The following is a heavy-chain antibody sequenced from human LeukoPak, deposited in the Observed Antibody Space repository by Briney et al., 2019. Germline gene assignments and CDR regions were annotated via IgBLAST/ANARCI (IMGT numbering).Heavy chain of an antibody. CDR1: GGSISSYY. J-gene: IGHJ5*02. CDR2: IYYSGYT. Sequence: SETLSLTCTVSGGSISSYYWSWIRQPPGKGLEWIGYIYYSGYTNYNPSLKSRVTISVDTSKNQFSLKLSSVTAADTAVYYCARAGSGWWYNWFDPWGQGTLVTVSS. V-gene: IGHV4-59*01. D-gene: IGHD6-19*01. CDR3: ARAGSGWWYNWFDP.